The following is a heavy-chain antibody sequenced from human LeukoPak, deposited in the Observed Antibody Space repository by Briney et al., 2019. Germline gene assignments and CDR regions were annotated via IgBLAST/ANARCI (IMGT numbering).Heavy chain of an antibody. CDR1: GGSISSYY. CDR3: ARSWTEISYFDY. V-gene: IGHV4-59*08. D-gene: IGHD3/OR15-3a*01. CDR2: IYDSGST. J-gene: IGHJ4*02. Sequence: SETLSLTCTVSGGSISSYYWSWIRQPPGKGLEWIGYIYDSGSTKYNPSLKSRVTISVDTSKNQFSLKLSSVTAADTAVYYCARSWTEISYFDYWGQGARVTVSS.